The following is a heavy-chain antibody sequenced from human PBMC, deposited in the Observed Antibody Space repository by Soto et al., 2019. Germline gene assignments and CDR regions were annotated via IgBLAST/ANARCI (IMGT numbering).Heavy chain of an antibody. V-gene: IGHV2-5*02. CDR1: GFSLSTSGVG. D-gene: IGHD4-17*01. Sequence: QITLKESGPTLVKPTQTLTLTCTFSGFSLSTSGVGVGWIRQPPGKALEWLALIYWDDDKRYSPSLKSRLTITKDTSKNQVVLTMTNMDPVDTATYYCAHYLYGDYEGNWFDPWGQGTLVTVSS. CDR3: AHYLYGDYEGNWFDP. J-gene: IGHJ5*02. CDR2: IYWDDDK.